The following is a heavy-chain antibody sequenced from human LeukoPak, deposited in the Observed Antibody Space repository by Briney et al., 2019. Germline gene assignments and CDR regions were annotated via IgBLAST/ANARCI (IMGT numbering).Heavy chain of an antibody. J-gene: IGHJ6*02. V-gene: IGHV3-23*01. D-gene: IGHD3-10*01. CDR2: ISGSGGST. CDR1: GFTFSSYA. Sequence: GGSLRLSCAASGFTFSSYAMSWVRQAPGKGLEWVSAISGSGGSTYYADSVKGRFTISRDNAKNTLYLQMNSLRAEDTAVYYCAKDITRTYYYGMDVWGQGTTVTVSS. CDR3: AKDITRTYYYGMDV.